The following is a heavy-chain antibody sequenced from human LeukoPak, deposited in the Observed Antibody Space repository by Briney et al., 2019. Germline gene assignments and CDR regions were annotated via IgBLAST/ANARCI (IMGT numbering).Heavy chain of an antibody. D-gene: IGHD5-18*01. CDR1: GGSFSGYY. J-gene: IGHJ6*03. CDR3: ARTTEGGYTYDYFYYYYMDV. CDR2: INHSGST. Sequence: SETLSLTCAVYGGSFSGYYWSWIRQPPGQGLEWIGEINHSGSTNYNPSLKSRVTISVDTSKNQFSLKLTSVTAADTAVYYCARTTEGGYTYDYFYYYYMDVWGKGTTVTISS. V-gene: IGHV4-34*01.